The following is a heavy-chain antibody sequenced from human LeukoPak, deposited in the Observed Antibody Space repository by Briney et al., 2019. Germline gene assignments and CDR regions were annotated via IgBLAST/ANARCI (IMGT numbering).Heavy chain of an antibody. D-gene: IGHD6-19*01. J-gene: IGHJ4*02. CDR3: ARIRGSGWHYFDY. V-gene: IGHV2-70*11. CDR2: IDWDDDK. Sequence: SGPTLVKPTQTLTLTCTFSGFSLSTSEMCVSWICQPPRKALEWLARIDWDDDKYYSTSLKTRLTISKDTSKNQVVLTMTNMDPVDTATFYCARIRGSGWHYFDYWGQGTLVTVSS. CDR1: GFSLSTSEMC.